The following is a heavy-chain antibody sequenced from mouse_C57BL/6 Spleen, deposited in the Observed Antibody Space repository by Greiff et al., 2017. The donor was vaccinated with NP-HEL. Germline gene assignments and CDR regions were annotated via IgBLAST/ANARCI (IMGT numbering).Heavy chain of an antibody. D-gene: IGHD1-1*01. J-gene: IGHJ2*01. CDR3: ARPSPYYYGSSYPYFDY. CDR2: ISSGSSTI. V-gene: IGHV5-17*01. Sequence: EVKLVESGGGLVKPGGSLKLSCAASGFTFSDYGMPWVRQAPEKGLEWVAYISSGSSTIYYADTVKGRFTISRDNAKNNLFLKMTSLRSEDTAMYYCARPSPYYYGSSYPYFDYWGQGTTLTVSS. CDR1: GFTFSDYG.